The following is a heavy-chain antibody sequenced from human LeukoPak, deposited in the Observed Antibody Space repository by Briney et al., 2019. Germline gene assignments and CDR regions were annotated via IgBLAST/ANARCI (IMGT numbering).Heavy chain of an antibody. CDR2: INAGNGNT. V-gene: IGHV1-3*01. CDR3: ARSPAARGDYYGMVV. J-gene: IGHJ6*02. CDR1: GYTLTSYY. D-gene: IGHD2-2*01. Sequence: ASVKVSCKASGYTLTSYYMHWLRQAPGQRLEWMGWINAGNGNTKYSQKFQGRVTITRDTSASTAYMELSSLRSEDTAVYYCARSPAARGDYYGMVVWGQGTTVTVSS.